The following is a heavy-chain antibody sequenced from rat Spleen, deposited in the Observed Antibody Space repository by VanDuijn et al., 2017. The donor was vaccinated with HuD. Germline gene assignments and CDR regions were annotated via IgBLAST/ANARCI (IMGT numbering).Heavy chain of an antibody. CDR1: GFTFSDYY. J-gene: IGHJ1*01. D-gene: IGHD1-4*01. V-gene: IGHV5-7*01. CDR2: ISYDGSST. Sequence: EVQLVESGGGLVQPGRSMKLSCAASGFTFSDYYMAWVRQAPTKGLEWVATISYDGSSTDYRDSVKGRFTISRENAKSTLYLQMNSLRSEDTATYYCTRARGYNNYWYFDFWGPGTMVTVSS. CDR3: TRARGYNNYWYFDF.